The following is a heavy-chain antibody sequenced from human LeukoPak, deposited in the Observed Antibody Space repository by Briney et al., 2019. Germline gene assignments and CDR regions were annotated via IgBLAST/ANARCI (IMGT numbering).Heavy chain of an antibody. CDR1: GFTFSSYA. CDR2: ISGSGGST. J-gene: IGHJ4*02. Sequence: GGSLRLSCAASGFTFSSYAMSWVRQAPGKGLEWVSAISGSGGSTYYADSVKGRFTISRDNSKNTLYLQMNSLRAEDTAVYYCATSIVESPWADYWGQGTLVTVSS. CDR3: ATSIVESPWADY. V-gene: IGHV3-23*01. D-gene: IGHD2-21*01.